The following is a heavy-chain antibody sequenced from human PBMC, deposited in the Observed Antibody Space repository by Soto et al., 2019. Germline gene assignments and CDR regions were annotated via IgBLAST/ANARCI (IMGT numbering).Heavy chain of an antibody. D-gene: IGHD6-13*01. Sequence: LRLSCAASGFTFRSFTMNWVRQALGKGLEWVSTISSNSAYIYYTDALRGRFTISRDNAKNSLHLQMNSLRAEDTAVYYCTRDASRDSSARGWFDPWGPGTLVTVSS. CDR3: TRDASRDSSARGWFDP. CDR2: ISSNSAYI. V-gene: IGHV3-21*01. J-gene: IGHJ5*02. CDR1: GFTFRSFT.